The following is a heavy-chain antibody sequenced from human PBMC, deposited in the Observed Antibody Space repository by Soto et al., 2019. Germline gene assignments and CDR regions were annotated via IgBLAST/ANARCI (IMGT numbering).Heavy chain of an antibody. CDR3: ASLVGEPYYDSSGYYLDY. CDR2: TYYRSKWYN. CDR1: GDSVSSNSAA. D-gene: IGHD3-22*01. Sequence: SQTLSLTCAISGDSVSSNSAAWNWIRQSPSRGLEWLGRTYYRSKWYNDYAVSVKSRITFNADTSKNQFSLQLNSVTPEDTAVYYCASLVGEPYYDSSGYYLDYWGQGTLVTVSS. J-gene: IGHJ4*02. V-gene: IGHV6-1*01.